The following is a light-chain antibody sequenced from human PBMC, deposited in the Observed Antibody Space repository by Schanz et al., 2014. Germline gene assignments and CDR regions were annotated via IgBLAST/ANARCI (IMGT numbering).Light chain of an antibody. CDR1: ERISSTY. CDR2: GAS. J-gene: IGKJ2*01. CDR3: QQYGSSP. Sequence: EIVLTQSPGTLSLSPGERATLSCRASERISSTYFAWYQKKLGQAPRLLIYGASSRATGIPDRFSGSGSGTDFTLTISRLEPEDFAVYYCQQYGSSPFGQGTKLEIK. V-gene: IGKV3-20*01.